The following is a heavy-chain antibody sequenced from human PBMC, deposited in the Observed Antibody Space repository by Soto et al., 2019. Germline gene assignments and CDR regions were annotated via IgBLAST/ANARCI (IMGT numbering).Heavy chain of an antibody. CDR2: IRSKANNYAT. V-gene: IGHV3-73*01. Sequence: EVQLVESGGGLVQPGGSLKLSCAASGFTFSGSAMHWVRQASGKGLEWVGRIRSKANNYATAYGASVKGRFTISRDDSMHTAYLQMNSLKTEDTAVYYCSRQASDFWSGKPQYYMDVWGKGTTVTVSS. J-gene: IGHJ6*03. D-gene: IGHD3-3*01. CDR3: SRQASDFWSGKPQYYMDV. CDR1: GFTFSGSA.